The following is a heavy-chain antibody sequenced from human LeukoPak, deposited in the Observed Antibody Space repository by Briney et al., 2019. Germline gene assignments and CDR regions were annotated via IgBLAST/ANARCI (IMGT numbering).Heavy chain of an antibody. J-gene: IGHJ4*02. D-gene: IGHD4-17*01. Sequence: SETLSLTCSVSGGSISSSGYYWGWIRQPPGKGLEWIGNIYYSGSLYYNPSLKSRLTMSEDTSNNQFSLKLTSVTAADTAVYYCARDLGGQSDYGFDYWGQGTLVTVSS. CDR3: ARDLGGQSDYGFDY. CDR2: IYYSGSL. CDR1: GGSISSSGYY. V-gene: IGHV4-39*07.